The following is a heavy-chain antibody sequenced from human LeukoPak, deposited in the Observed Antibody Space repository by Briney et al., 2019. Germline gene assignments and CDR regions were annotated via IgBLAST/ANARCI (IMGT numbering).Heavy chain of an antibody. J-gene: IGHJ4*02. CDR1: GGSISSSSYY. V-gene: IGHV4-39*02. D-gene: IGHD6-19*01. Sequence: SETLSLTCTVSGGSISSSSYYWGWLRQPPGKGLQWIGSIFSTGSTYYNPSLKSRVTISIDTSKNHFSLKLSSVTAADTAVYYCARGQWLVAGDYFDYWGQGTLVTVSS. CDR3: ARGQWLVAGDYFDY. CDR2: IFSTGST.